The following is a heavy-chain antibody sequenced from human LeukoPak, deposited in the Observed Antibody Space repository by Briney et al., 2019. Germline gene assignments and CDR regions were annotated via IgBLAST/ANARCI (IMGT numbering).Heavy chain of an antibody. CDR3: ARDTISSSWSPFDY. CDR2: ISSSSSYI. CDR1: GFTFSSYS. J-gene: IGHJ4*02. D-gene: IGHD6-13*01. Sequence: GGSLRLSCAASGFTFSSYSMNWVRQAPGKGLEWVSSISSSSSYIYYADSVKGRFTISRDNAKNSLYLQINSLRAEDTAVYYCARDTISSSWSPFDYWGQGTLVTVSS. V-gene: IGHV3-21*01.